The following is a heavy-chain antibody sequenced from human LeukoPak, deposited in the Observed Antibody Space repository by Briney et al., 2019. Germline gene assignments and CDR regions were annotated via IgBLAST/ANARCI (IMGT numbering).Heavy chain of an antibody. CDR3: ASGLNTVTVPFDY. V-gene: IGHV3-11*01. D-gene: IGHD4-17*01. J-gene: IGHJ4*02. CDR1: GFTFSDYY. CDR2: ISSSGSTI. Sequence: GGSLRLSCAASGFTFSDYYMNWIRQPPGKGLEWISYISSSGSTIYYADSVKGRFTISRDNAKNSLYLQMNSLRAEDTAVYYCASGLNTVTVPFDYWGQGTLVTVSS.